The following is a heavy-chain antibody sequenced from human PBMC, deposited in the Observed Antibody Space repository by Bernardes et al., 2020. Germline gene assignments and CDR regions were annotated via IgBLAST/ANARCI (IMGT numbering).Heavy chain of an antibody. J-gene: IGHJ4*02. D-gene: IGHD1-26*01. V-gene: IGHV4-30-2*01. Sequence: TLSLTFAVSGGSISSGGYSWSWIRQPPGKGLEWIGYIYHSGSTYYNPSLKSRVTISVDRSKNQFSLKLSSVTAADTAVYYCATQVGGLVDWGQGTLVTVSS. CDR3: ATQVGGLVD. CDR1: GGSISSGGYS. CDR2: IYHSGST.